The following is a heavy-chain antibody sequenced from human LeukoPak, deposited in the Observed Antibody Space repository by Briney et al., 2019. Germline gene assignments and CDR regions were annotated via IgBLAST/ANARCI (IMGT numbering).Heavy chain of an antibody. CDR1: GGSISSYY. Sequence: SETLSLTCTVSGGSISSYYWSWIRQPPGKGLEWIGRIYTSGFTDYNPSLKSRVTMSVDTSESQFSLKLSSVTAADTAVYYCARDLPYSSGWYGFDHWGQGTLVTVSS. CDR3: ARDLPYSSGWYGFDH. D-gene: IGHD6-19*01. V-gene: IGHV4-4*07. CDR2: IYTSGFT. J-gene: IGHJ4*02.